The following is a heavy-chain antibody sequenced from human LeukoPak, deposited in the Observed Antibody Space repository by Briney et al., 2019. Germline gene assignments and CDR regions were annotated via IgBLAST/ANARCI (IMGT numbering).Heavy chain of an antibody. CDR2: IYYSGST. V-gene: IGHV4-59*08. D-gene: IGHD1-26*01. Sequence: SETLSLTCSVSGGSISSYYWSWTRRPPGKGLEWIGYIYYSGSTNYNPSLKSRVTISVDTSKNQFSLKLSSVTAADTAVYYCARHSLVVGAAFDYWGQGTLVTVSS. CDR1: GGSISSYY. CDR3: ARHSLVVGAAFDY. J-gene: IGHJ4*02.